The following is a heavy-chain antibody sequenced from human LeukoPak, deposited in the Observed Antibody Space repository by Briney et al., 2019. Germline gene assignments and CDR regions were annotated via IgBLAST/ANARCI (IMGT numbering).Heavy chain of an antibody. Sequence: PSGTLSLTCAVYGGSFSGYYWSWIRQPPGKGLEWMGEINHSGSTNYNPSLKSRVTISVDTSKNQFSLKLSSVTAADTAVYYCARGRTGYHLLPTKKDYSYYYVDVWDKGTTVTVSS. J-gene: IGHJ6*03. CDR1: GGSFSGYY. CDR2: INHSGST. D-gene: IGHD2-2*01. V-gene: IGHV4-34*01. CDR3: ARGRTGYHLLPTKKDYSYYYVDV.